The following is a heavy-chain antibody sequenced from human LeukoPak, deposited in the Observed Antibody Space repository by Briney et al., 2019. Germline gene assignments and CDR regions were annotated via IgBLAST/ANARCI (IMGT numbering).Heavy chain of an antibody. CDR2: IYYGGST. CDR3: ARDLNYFDY. Sequence: SETLSLTCTVSGGSIRSYYWSWIRQPPGKGLEWIGYIYYGGSTNYNPSLKSRVTISADTSKNQFSLKLSSVTAADTAVYYCARDLNYFDYWGQGTLVTVSS. J-gene: IGHJ4*02. V-gene: IGHV4-59*01. CDR1: GGSIRSYY.